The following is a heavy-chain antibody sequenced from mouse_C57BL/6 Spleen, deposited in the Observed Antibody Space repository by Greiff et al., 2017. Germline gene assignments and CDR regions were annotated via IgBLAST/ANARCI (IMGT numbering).Heavy chain of an antibody. J-gene: IGHJ4*01. CDR3: ARIGGITTVVAREAMDY. V-gene: IGHV8-8*01. D-gene: IGHD1-1*01. CDR1: GFSLSTFGMG. CDR2: IWWDDAK. Sequence: QVTLKESGPGILQPSQTLSLTCSFSGFSLSTFGMGVGWIRQPSGKGLEWLAHIWWDDAKYYNPALKSRLPISNDTSKTQVFIKIANVETAETATDYYARIGGITTVVAREAMDYWGQGTSVTVSS.